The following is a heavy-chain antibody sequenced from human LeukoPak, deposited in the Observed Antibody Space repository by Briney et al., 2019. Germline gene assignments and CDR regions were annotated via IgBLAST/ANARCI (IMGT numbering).Heavy chain of an antibody. Sequence: SETLSLTCTVSGGSISSYYWSWIRQPPGKGLEWIGYIYYSGSTNYNPSLKSRVTISVDTSKNQFSLKLSSVTAADTAVYYCARAGYYDILTVDYWGQGTLVTVSS. CDR3: ARAGYYDILTVDY. J-gene: IGHJ4*02. CDR1: GGSISSYY. V-gene: IGHV4-59*01. CDR2: IYYSGST. D-gene: IGHD3-9*01.